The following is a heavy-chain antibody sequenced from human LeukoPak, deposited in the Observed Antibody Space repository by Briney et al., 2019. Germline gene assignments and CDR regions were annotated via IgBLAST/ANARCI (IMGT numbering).Heavy chain of an antibody. J-gene: IGHJ5*02. CDR1: GYTFTGYY. CDR3: ARQNYQLLSGGNWFDP. CDR2: INPNSGGT. D-gene: IGHD2-2*01. V-gene: IGHV1-2*02. Sequence: ASVKVSCKASGYTFTGYYMHWVRQAPGQGLEWMGWINPNSGGTNYAQKFQGRVTMTRDTSISTAYMELSRLRSDDTAVYYCARQNYQLLSGGNWFDPWGLGTLVTVSS.